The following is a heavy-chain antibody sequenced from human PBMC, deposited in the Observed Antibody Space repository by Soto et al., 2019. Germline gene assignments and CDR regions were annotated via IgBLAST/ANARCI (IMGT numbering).Heavy chain of an antibody. CDR2: IKSKTDGGTT. V-gene: IGHV3-15*01. CDR3: TTWYSSSWWAQYFQH. D-gene: IGHD6-13*01. Sequence: GGSLRLSCAASGFTFSNAWMSWVRQAPGKGLEWVGRIKSKTDGGTTDYAAPVKGRFTISRDDSKNTLYLQMNSLKTEDTAVYYCTTWYSSSWWAQYFQHWGQGNLVTVSS. J-gene: IGHJ1*01. CDR1: GFTFSNAW.